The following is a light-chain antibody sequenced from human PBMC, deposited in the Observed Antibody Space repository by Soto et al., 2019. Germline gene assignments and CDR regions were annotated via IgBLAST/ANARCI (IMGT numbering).Light chain of an antibody. CDR1: SGHSSYA. Sequence: QPVLTQSPSASASLGASVKLTCTLSSGHSSYAIAWHQKQPGKGPRYLMDLNNDGSHTKGDGIPDRFSGSSSGAERYLIISRLPSEDEADYYCQTWGTGFQVFGGGTKLTVL. J-gene: IGLJ2*01. CDR2: LNNDGSH. CDR3: QTWGTGFQV. V-gene: IGLV4-69*01.